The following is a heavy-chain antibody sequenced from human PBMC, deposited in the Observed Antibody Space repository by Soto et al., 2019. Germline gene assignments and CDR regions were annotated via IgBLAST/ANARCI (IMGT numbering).Heavy chain of an antibody. CDR1: GGSISSSSYY. D-gene: IGHD6-13*01. Sequence: SETLSLTCTVSGGSISSSSYYWGWIRQSPGKGLEWIGSIYYSGSTYYNPSLKSRVTISVGTSKNQFSLKLSSVTAADTAVYYCARHAIDSSSWTHRLYYYYGMDVWGQGTTVTVSS. V-gene: IGHV4-39*01. CDR2: IYYSGST. J-gene: IGHJ6*02. CDR3: ARHAIDSSSWTHRLYYYYGMDV.